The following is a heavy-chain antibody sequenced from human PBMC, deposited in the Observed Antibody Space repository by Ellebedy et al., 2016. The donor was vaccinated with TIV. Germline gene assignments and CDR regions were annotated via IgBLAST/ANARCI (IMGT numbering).Heavy chain of an antibody. D-gene: IGHD4-17*01. V-gene: IGHV5-10-1*01. CDR3: ATRSGDYDPSYYGLDV. Sequence: GGSLRLSXQRSGYSFTSYWIIWVRQVPGKGLEWMGRIDPSDSYTDYSPSFQGHVTISADKSITTAYLQWSSLEASDSAMYFCATRSGDYDPSYYGLDVWGQGTTVTVS. CDR1: GYSFTSYW. CDR2: IDPSDSYT. J-gene: IGHJ6*02.